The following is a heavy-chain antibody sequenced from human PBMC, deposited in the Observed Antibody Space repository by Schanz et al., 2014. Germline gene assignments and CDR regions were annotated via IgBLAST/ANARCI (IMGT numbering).Heavy chain of an antibody. D-gene: IGHD4-4*01. CDR1: GGSIRGYY. Sequence: QVQLQESGPGLVKPSETLSLTCTVSGGSIRGYYCSWIRQPPGKGLEWIGYVHSSGSTNYNSSLXCGVTLSVPPSRTHVSLNLSSVPAADTAVYYCARHLPGGYNNHGWFDPWGQGTLVTVSS. J-gene: IGHJ5*02. V-gene: IGHV4-59*08. CDR3: ARHLPGGYNNHGWFDP. CDR2: VHSSGST.